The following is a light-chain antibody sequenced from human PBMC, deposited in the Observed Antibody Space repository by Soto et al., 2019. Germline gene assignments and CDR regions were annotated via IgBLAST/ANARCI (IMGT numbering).Light chain of an antibody. V-gene: IGKV1-39*01. J-gene: IGKJ2*01. Sequence: DIQMTQSPSSLSASVGDRVTITCRASQRIANYLNWYQQRPGKAPKLLICCASTLQSAVPSRFSGSGSGTDFTLTISTLQPEDFASYSWQQTYTTPHTFGQGTKLEIK. CDR2: CAS. CDR3: QQTYTTPHT. CDR1: QRIANY.